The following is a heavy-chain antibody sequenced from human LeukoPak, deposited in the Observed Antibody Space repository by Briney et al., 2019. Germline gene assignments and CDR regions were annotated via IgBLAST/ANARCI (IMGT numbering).Heavy chain of an antibody. J-gene: IGHJ5*01. CDR3: ASFSYYDCWSGYSWFDS. Sequence: GASVKVSCTASGGTFSSYAISWVRHAPGQGLEWMGGITPIFGTANYAQKFQGRGTITVDESTSTAYVELSSLRSEDTAVYYCASFSYYDCWSGYSWFDSWGQGTLVTVSS. V-gene: IGHV1-69*13. CDR1: GGTFSSYA. D-gene: IGHD3-3*01. CDR2: ITPIFGTA.